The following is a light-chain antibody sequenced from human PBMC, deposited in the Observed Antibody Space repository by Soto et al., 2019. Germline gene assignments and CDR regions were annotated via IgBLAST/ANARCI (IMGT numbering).Light chain of an antibody. Sequence: PGDRVTLSCRASQSVSSSYLTWYQQKPGQAPRLLIYDASTRATGIPDRFSGSGSGTDFTLTISRLEPEDFAVYYCQQYGSSGTFGQGTKVDIK. CDR2: DAS. V-gene: IGKV3-20*01. CDR1: QSVSSSY. CDR3: QQYGSSGT. J-gene: IGKJ1*01.